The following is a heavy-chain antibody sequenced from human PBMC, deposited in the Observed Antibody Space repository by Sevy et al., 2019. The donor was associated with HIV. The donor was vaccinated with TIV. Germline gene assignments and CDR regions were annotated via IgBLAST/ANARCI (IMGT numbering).Heavy chain of an antibody. V-gene: IGHV4-39*01. CDR3: ARRLAAARGGNEYFQP. D-gene: IGHD6-13*01. Sequence: SENLSLTCTVSGGSINNKAYYWAWIRQPPGKGLEWIGSMSYNGNSYYNPSLNCRVTISLDTSKNQFSLRLTFVTAADTAVYYCARRLAAARGGNEYFQPWGQGTLVTVSS. J-gene: IGHJ1*01. CDR2: MSYNGNS. CDR1: GGSINNKAYY.